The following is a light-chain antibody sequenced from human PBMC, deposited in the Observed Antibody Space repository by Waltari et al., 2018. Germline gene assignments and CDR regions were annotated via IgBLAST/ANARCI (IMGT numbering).Light chain of an antibody. Sequence: AIRITQSPSSLSASTGDGVPITCRASQGISSYLAWYQQKPGKAPKLLIYAASTLQSGVPSRFSGSGSGTDFTLTISCLKSEDFATYYCQQYYSYPITFGQGTRLEIK. CDR1: QGISSY. V-gene: IGKV1-8*01. CDR3: QQYYSYPIT. J-gene: IGKJ5*01. CDR2: AAS.